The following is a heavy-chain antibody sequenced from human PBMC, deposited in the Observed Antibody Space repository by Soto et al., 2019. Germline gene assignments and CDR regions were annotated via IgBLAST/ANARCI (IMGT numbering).Heavy chain of an antibody. J-gene: IGHJ6*02. D-gene: IGHD2-2*01. Sequence: PGGSLRLSCAASGFTFSSYSMNWVRQAPGKGLEWVSSISSSSSYIYYADSVKGRFTISRDNAKNSLYLQMNSLRAEDTAVYYCARDYLKIVVVPAAMGYYYYGMDVWGQGTTVTVS. CDR2: ISSSSSYI. CDR3: ARDYLKIVVVPAAMGYYYYGMDV. V-gene: IGHV3-21*01. CDR1: GFTFSSYS.